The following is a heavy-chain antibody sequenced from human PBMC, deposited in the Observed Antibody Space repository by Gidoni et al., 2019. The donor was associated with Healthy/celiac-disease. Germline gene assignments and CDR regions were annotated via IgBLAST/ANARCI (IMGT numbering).Heavy chain of an antibody. CDR3: ARGSNGWWSRFDP. D-gene: IGHD6-19*01. CDR1: GATVSSYA. Sequence: VQLVQSGVVGKTPGSSVKVSCKASGATVSSYAISLVRQAPGQGLEWMGGVIPSFGKANYAQKCQGRFTITADEANSTAYRELNSVRSEDTSVYYGARGSNGWWSRFDPWGQGTLVTVSS. CDR2: VIPSFGKA. J-gene: IGHJ5*02. V-gene: IGHV1-69*01.